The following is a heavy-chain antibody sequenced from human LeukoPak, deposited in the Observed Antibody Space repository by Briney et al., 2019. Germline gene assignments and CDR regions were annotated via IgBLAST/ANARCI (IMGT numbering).Heavy chain of an antibody. CDR2: IIPIFGTA. CDR1: GGTFSSYA. J-gene: IGHJ3*02. V-gene: IGHV1-69*05. D-gene: IGHD3-22*01. Sequence: SVKVSCKASGGTFSSYAISWVRQAPGQGLEWMGGIIPIFGTANYAQKLQGRVTMTTDTSTSTAYMELRSLRSDDTAVYYCVSGVSYYDSSGYLDAFDIWGQGRMVTVSS. CDR3: VSGVSYYDSSGYLDAFDI.